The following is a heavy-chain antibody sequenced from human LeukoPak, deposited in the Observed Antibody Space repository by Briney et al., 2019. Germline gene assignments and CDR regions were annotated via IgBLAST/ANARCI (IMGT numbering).Heavy chain of an antibody. D-gene: IGHD1-26*01. CDR3: AREEHQNDAFDI. J-gene: IGHJ3*02. Sequence: ASVTVSFKASGYIFTVYYMHWVRQAPGQGLEWMGGINPNSGDTNYAQKFQGRVTMTRDTSISTAYMELSRLRSDDTAVYYCAREEHQNDAFDIWGQGTLVTVSS. V-gene: IGHV1-2*02. CDR1: GYIFTVYY. CDR2: INPNSGDT.